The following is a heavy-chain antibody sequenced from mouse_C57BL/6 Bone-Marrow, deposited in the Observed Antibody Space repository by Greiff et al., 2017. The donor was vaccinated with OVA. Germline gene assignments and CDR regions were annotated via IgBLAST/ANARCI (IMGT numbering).Heavy chain of an antibody. Sequence: EVKLMESGGGLVKPGGSLKLSCAASGFTFSDYGMHWVRQAPEKGLEWVAYISSGSSTIYYADTVKGRFTISRDNAKNTLFLQMTSLRSEDTAMYYCARQGYYGNDWFAYWGQGTLVTVSA. CDR2: ISSGSSTI. V-gene: IGHV5-17*01. J-gene: IGHJ3*01. CDR1: GFTFSDYG. D-gene: IGHD2-1*01. CDR3: ARQGYYGNDWFAY.